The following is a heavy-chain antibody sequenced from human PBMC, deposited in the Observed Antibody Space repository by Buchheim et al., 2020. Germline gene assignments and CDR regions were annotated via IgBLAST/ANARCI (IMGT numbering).Heavy chain of an antibody. J-gene: IGHJ4*02. D-gene: IGHD3-9*01. CDR2: ISYDGSNK. CDR1: GFTFSSYA. CDR3: ARDGYYDILTGDYDHYYFDY. Sequence: QVQLVESGGGVVQPGRSLRLSCAASGFTFSSYAMHWVRQAPGKGLEWVAVISYDGSNKYYADSVKGRFTIYRDNSKNTLYLQMNSLRAEDTAVYYCARDGYYDILTGDYDHYYFDYWGQGTL. V-gene: IGHV3-30-3*01.